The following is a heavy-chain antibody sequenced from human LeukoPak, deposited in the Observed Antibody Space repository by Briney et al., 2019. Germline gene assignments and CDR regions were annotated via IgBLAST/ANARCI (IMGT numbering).Heavy chain of an antibody. CDR1: GFTFSSYS. CDR2: ISSSSSYI. V-gene: IGHV3-21*01. CDR3: AREGGEAIDAFDI. J-gene: IGHJ3*02. D-gene: IGHD2-2*01. Sequence: GGSLRLSCAASGFTFSSYSMNWVRQAPGKGLEWVSSISSSSSYIYYADSVKGRFTISRDNAKNSLYLQMISLRAEDTAVYYCAREGGEAIDAFDIWGQGTMVTVSS.